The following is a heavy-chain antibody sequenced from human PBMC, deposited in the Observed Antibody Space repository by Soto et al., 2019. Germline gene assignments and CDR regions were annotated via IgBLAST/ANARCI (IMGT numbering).Heavy chain of an antibody. D-gene: IGHD1-26*01. CDR1: GFTFSSYS. V-gene: IGHV3-21*01. Sequence: GGSLRLSCAASGFTFSSYSMNWVRQAPGKGLEWASSISSSSSYIYYADSVKGRFTISRDNAKNSLYLQMNSLRAEDTAVYYCASPKQSGYFDYWGQGTLVTVSS. J-gene: IGHJ4*02. CDR2: ISSSSSYI. CDR3: ASPKQSGYFDY.